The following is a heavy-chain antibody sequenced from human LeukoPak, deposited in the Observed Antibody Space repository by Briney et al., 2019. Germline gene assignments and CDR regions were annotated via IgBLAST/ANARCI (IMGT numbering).Heavy chain of an antibody. Sequence: GGSLRLSCAASRFTFDDYAMHWVRQAPGKGLVWDSRINSDGSSTSYADSVKARFTISRDNAKNTLYLQMNSLRAEDTAVYYCARDPVPSLPQQIDYWGQGTLVTVSS. CDR3: ARDPVPSLPQQIDY. CDR2: INSDGSST. D-gene: IGHD2-2*01. CDR1: RFTFDDYA. J-gene: IGHJ4*02. V-gene: IGHV3-74*01.